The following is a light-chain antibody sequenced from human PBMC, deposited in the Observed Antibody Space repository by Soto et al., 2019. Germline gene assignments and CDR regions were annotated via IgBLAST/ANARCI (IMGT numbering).Light chain of an antibody. J-gene: IGKJ1*01. Sequence: DIQVTQSPSTLSASVGDRVTITCRASQSIGNWLAWYQQTPGKAPKLLIYDASNLENGVPSRFSGSGSGTEFTLTISSLQPVDFSTYYCQQYHSFPWTFGQGTKVDNK. CDR1: QSIGNW. CDR2: DAS. CDR3: QQYHSFPWT. V-gene: IGKV1-5*01.